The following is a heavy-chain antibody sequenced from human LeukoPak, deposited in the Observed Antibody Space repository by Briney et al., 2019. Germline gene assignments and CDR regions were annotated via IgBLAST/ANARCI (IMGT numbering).Heavy chain of an antibody. CDR2: INCNSGGA. CDR3: ARSGYYYGLDV. V-gene: IGHV1-2*02. J-gene: IGHJ6*02. Sequence: ASVKVSCKASGYTFIGYCIYWVRQAPGQGLEWMGWINCNSGGADYAQKFQGRVTMTRDTSITTLYMELNSLRPDDTAVYYCARSGYYYGLDVWGQGTTVTVSS. CDR1: GYTFIGYC. D-gene: IGHD1-14*01.